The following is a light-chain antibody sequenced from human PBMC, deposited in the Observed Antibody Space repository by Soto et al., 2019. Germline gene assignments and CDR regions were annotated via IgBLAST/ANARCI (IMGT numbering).Light chain of an antibody. V-gene: IGKV1-39*01. CDR3: QPGYRTWT. CDR2: AAS. CDR1: QSISSY. Sequence: DIQMTQSPSSLSASVGDRVTITCRASQSISSYLTWYQQKPRKASKLLIYAASSLQSGVPSRLSGSGSGTDFTLTISSLQPEDFATYYCQPGYRTWTFGQGNKVELK. J-gene: IGKJ1*01.